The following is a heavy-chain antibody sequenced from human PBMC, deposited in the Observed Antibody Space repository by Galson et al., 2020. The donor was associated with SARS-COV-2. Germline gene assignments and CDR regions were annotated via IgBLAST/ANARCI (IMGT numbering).Heavy chain of an antibody. D-gene: IGHD5-18*01. Sequence: GGSLRLSCAASGFTFSSYGMHWVRQAPGKGLEWVAVIWYDGSNKYYADSVKGRFTISRDNSKNTLYLQMNSLRAEDTAVYYCAKDTAMVTVGWYFDLWGRGTLVTVSS. CDR2: IWYDGSNK. CDR1: GFTFSSYG. CDR3: AKDTAMVTVGWYFDL. V-gene: IGHV3-33*06. J-gene: IGHJ2*01.